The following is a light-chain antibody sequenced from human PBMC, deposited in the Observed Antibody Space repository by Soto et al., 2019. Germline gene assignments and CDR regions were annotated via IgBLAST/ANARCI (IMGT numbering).Light chain of an antibody. Sequence: DIVMTQSPDSLAVSLGERATINCKSSQSVLYSSNNKNYLAWYQQKPGQPPRLLIHGASSRATGIPDRFSGSGSGTDFTLTISRLEPEDFAVYYCQQYSSSPLTFGGGTKVEIK. V-gene: IGKV4-1*01. CDR1: QSVLYSSNNKNY. CDR2: GAS. J-gene: IGKJ4*01. CDR3: QQYSSSPLT.